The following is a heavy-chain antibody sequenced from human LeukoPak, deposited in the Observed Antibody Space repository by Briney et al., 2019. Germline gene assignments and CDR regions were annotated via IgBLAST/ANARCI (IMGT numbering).Heavy chain of an antibody. CDR1: GGSISSGGYS. Sequence: SETLSLTCAVSGGSISSGGYSWSWIRQPPGKGLEWIGYIYHSGSTYYNPSLKSRVTISVDRSKNQFSLKLSSVTAADTAVYYCARFYASGSFGAFDIWGQGTMVTVSS. J-gene: IGHJ3*02. CDR3: ARFYASGSFGAFDI. CDR2: IYHSGST. D-gene: IGHD3-10*01. V-gene: IGHV4-30-2*01.